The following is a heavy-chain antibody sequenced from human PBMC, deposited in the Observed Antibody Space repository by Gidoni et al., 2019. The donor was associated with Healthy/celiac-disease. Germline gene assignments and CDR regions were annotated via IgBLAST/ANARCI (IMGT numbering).Heavy chain of an antibody. Sequence: EVQLVESGGGLVQPGGSLQLSCAASGFTFSRYDIHWVRQATGKGMEWVSAFGTAGDTYYPGSVKGRFTISTENAKNSLYLQMNSLSAGDTAVYYFARGLIVVATPWYFDLWGRGTLVTVSS. D-gene: IGHD2-15*01. V-gene: IGHV3-13*01. CDR2: FGTAGDT. CDR1: GFTFSRYD. CDR3: ARGLIVVATPWYFDL. J-gene: IGHJ2*01.